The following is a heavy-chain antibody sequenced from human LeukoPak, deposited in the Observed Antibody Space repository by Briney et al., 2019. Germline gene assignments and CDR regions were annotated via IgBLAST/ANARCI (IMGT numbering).Heavy chain of an antibody. CDR3: AREGSGQNIVTFAY. Sequence: PSQTLSLTCTVSGGSISSGDYYWSWIRQPPGKGLEWIGYIYYSGSTYYNPSLKSRVTISVDTSKNQFSLKLSSVTAADTAVYYCAREGSGQNIVTFAYWGQGTLVTVSS. CDR2: IYYSGST. D-gene: IGHD2/OR15-2a*01. J-gene: IGHJ4*02. CDR1: GGSISSGDYY. V-gene: IGHV4-30-4*08.